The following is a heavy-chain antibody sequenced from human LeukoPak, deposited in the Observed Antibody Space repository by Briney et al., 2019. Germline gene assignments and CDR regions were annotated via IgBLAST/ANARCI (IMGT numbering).Heavy chain of an antibody. CDR1: GFTFSSYA. J-gene: IGHJ4*02. Sequence: GGSLRLSCAASGFTFSSYAMSWVRQAPGKGLEWVSAVGIAADTFYPGSVKGRFTISRENAKNSLYLQMNSLRVEDTAVYYCVRQKKSHGNFDYWGQGTLVTVSS. D-gene: IGHD1-26*01. V-gene: IGHV3-13*01. CDR2: VGIAADT. CDR3: VRQKKSHGNFDY.